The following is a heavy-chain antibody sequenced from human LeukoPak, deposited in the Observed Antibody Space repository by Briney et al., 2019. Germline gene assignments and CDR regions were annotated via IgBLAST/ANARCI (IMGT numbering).Heavy chain of an antibody. Sequence: SETLSLTCAVSDDSFSSHYWTWIRQPPGKGLEWIGYISYIGSTNYNPSLKSRVTMSVDTSENQFSLKLSSVTAADTAVYYCARDIYNWNFFDYWGQGTLVTVSS. V-gene: IGHV4-59*11. CDR3: ARDIYNWNFFDY. CDR1: DDSFSSHY. CDR2: ISYIGST. D-gene: IGHD1-20*01. J-gene: IGHJ4*02.